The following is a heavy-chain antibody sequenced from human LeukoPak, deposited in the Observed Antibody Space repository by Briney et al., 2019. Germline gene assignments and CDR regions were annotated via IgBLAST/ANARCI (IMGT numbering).Heavy chain of an antibody. V-gene: IGHV1-18*01. CDR3: ATIAPGDLFDS. J-gene: IGHJ4*02. D-gene: IGHD7-27*01. Sequence: ASVKVSCRASGYPFTSYGIHWVRQAPGQGLEWMGWISAYNGNTDYAQKLQGRITMTEDTSTDTAYMELSSLRSEDTAMYYCATIAPGDLFDSWGQGTLVTVPS. CDR1: GYPFTSYG. CDR2: ISAYNGNT.